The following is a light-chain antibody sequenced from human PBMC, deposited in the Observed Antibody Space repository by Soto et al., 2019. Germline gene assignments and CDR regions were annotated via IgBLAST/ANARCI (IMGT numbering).Light chain of an antibody. J-gene: IGLJ1*01. CDR3: SSYTSRSTLYV. V-gene: IGLV2-14*01. CDR2: EVT. Sequence: SVLTQPASVSGSPGQSITVSCTGTSSDIGGYNYVSWYQQHPGKAPKLTVYEVTNRPSGVSDRFSGSKSGNTASLTISGLQADDEGYYYCSSYTSRSTLYVFGTGTKVTVL. CDR1: SSDIGGYNY.